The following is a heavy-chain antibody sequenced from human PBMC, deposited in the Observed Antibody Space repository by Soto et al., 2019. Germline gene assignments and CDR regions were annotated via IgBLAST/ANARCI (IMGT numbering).Heavy chain of an antibody. J-gene: IGHJ6*02. CDR3: VKSDEGSSGWYGYYYYGMDD. CDR2: ISSNGGST. D-gene: IGHD6-19*01. Sequence: GGSLRLSCSASGFTFSSYAMHWVRQAPGKGLEYVSAISSNGGSTYYADSVKGRFTISRDNSKNTLYLQMSSLRAEDTAVYYCVKSDEGSSGWYGYYYYGMDDWGQGTTVTVSS. V-gene: IGHV3-64D*06. CDR1: GFTFSSYA.